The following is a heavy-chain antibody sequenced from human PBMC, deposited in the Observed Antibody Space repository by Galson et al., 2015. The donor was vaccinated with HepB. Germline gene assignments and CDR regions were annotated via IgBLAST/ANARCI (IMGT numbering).Heavy chain of an antibody. CDR2: ISSSSTSE. Sequence: SLRLSCAASGFTFSNYNIHWVRQAPGRGLEWLAYISSSSTSEQYADSVKGRFTISRDNAKNSLYLQMNSLTAEDTAVYYCVREYRGEYRGADGYTYASYDYWGQGTLVTVSS. V-gene: IGHV3-21*06. D-gene: IGHD5-24*01. J-gene: IGHJ4*02. CDR1: GFTFSNYN. CDR3: VREYRGEYRGADGYTYASYDY.